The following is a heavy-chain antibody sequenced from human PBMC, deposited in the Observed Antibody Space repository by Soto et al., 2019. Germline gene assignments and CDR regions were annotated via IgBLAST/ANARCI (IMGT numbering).Heavy chain of an antibody. Sequence: GGSLRLSCAASGFTFSSYEMNWVRQAPGKGLEWVSYISSSGSTIYYADSVKGRFTISRDNAKNSLYLQMNSLRAEDTAVYYCARRLTYCGGDCYAGDDAFDIWGQGTMVTV. D-gene: IGHD2-21*02. V-gene: IGHV3-48*03. J-gene: IGHJ3*02. CDR2: ISSSGSTI. CDR3: ARRLTYCGGDCYAGDDAFDI. CDR1: GFTFSSYE.